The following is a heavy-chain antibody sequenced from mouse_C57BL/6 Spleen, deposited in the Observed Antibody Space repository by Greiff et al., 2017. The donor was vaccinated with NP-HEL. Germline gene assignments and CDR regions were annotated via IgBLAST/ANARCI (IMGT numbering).Heavy chain of an antibody. V-gene: IGHV1-64*01. CDR3: ARPPDGYYFAY. J-gene: IGHJ3*01. CDR1: GYTFTSYW. CDR2: IHPNSGST. D-gene: IGHD2-3*01. Sequence: VQLQQPGAELVKPGASVKLSCKASGYTFTSYWMHWVKQRPGQGLEWIGMIHPNSGSTNYNEKFKSKATLTVDKSSSTAYMQLSSLTSEDSAVYYCARPPDGYYFAYWGQGTLVTVSA.